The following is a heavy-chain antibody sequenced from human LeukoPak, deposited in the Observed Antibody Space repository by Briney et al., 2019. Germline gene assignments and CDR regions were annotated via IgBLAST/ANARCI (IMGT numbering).Heavy chain of an antibody. D-gene: IGHD1-1*01. CDR3: ARHTTRKLNFDY. CDR1: GGSFSGYY. CDR2: INHSGST. J-gene: IGHJ4*02. Sequence: SETLSLTCAVYGGSFSGYYWSWIRQPPGKGLEWIGEINHSGSTNYNPSLKSRVTISVDTSKNQFSLKLSSVTAADTAVYYRARHTTRKLNFDYWGQGTLVTVSS. V-gene: IGHV4-34*01.